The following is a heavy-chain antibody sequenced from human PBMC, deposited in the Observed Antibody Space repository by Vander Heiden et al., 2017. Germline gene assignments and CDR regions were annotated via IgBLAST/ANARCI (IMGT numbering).Heavy chain of an antibody. CDR2: IKSKTDGGTT. V-gene: IGHV3-15*01. J-gene: IGHJ4*02. CDR3: TTAPRGYCTNGACFHFDY. D-gene: IGHD2-8*01. CDR1: GFTFSNAW. Sequence: SCAASGFTFSNAWMSWVRQAPGKGLEWVGRIKSKTDGGTTDYAAPVKGRFTISRDDSKNTLYLQMNSLKTEDTAVYYCTTAPRGYCTNGACFHFDYWGQGTLVTVSS.